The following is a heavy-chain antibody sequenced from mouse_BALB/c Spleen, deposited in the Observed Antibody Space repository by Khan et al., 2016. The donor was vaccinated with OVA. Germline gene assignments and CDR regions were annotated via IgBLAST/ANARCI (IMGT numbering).Heavy chain of an antibody. J-gene: IGHJ3*01. V-gene: IGHV5-6*01. CDR1: GFTFSSYS. D-gene: IGHD4-1*01. CDR3: ASHLTGSFAY. Sequence: EVQLLETGGDLVKPGGSLKLSCAASGFTFSSYSMSWVRQTPDKRLEWVATISSDGDYTYYPDIVKGRFTISRDNAKNTLYLQMSSLKSEDTAMYYCASHLTGSFAYWGEGSLVTVDA. CDR2: ISSDGDYT.